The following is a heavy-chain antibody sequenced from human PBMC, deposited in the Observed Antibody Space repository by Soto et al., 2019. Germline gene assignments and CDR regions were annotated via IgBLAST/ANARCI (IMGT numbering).Heavy chain of an antibody. Sequence: EVQLVESGGGLVQPGGSLRLSCAASGFTVSTNYMTWVRLAPGKGLEWVSVIFYGGSTYSADSVKGRFTISRDNSKNTLYLQINTRRAEDTAVYYCATPGMGVTFYYYYYGMDVWGQGTTVTVSS. CDR3: ATPGMGVTFYYYYYGMDV. CDR2: IFYGGST. J-gene: IGHJ6*02. D-gene: IGHD1-26*01. V-gene: IGHV3-66*01. CDR1: GFTVSTNY.